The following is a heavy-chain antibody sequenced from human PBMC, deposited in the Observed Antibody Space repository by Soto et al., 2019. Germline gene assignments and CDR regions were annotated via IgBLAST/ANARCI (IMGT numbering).Heavy chain of an antibody. D-gene: IGHD4-17*01. CDR1: GFTFSSYA. Sequence: QVQLVESGGGVVQPGRSLRLSCAASGFTFSSYAMHWVRQAPGKGLEWVAVISYDGSNKYYADSVKGRFTISRDNSKNTLYLQMNSLRAEDTAVYYCARGYGDYLRLLDYWGQGTLVTVSS. V-gene: IGHV3-30-3*01. J-gene: IGHJ4*02. CDR3: ARGYGDYLRLLDY. CDR2: ISYDGSNK.